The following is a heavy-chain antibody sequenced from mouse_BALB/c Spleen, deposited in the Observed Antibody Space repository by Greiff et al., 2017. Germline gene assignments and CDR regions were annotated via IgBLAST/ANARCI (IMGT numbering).Heavy chain of an antibody. J-gene: IGHJ3*01. D-gene: IGHD4-1*01. CDR3: AMGRGWFAY. CDR2: ISIYYDNT. CDR1: GYTFTDYA. V-gene: IGHV1-67*01. Sequence: QVHVKQSGPELVRPGESVKISCKGSGYTFTDYAMHWVKQSHAKSLEWIGVISIYYDNTNYNQKFKGKATMTVDKSSSTAYMELARLTSEDSAIYYCAMGRGWFAYWGQGTLVTVSA.